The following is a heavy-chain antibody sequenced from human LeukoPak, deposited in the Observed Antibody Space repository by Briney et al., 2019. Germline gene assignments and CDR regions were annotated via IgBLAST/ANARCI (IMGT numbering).Heavy chain of an antibody. D-gene: IGHD6-19*01. Sequence: PSETLSLTCTVSGGPISSSSYYWGWIRQPPGKGLEWIGSIYYSGSTYYNPSLKSRVTISVDTSKNQFSLKLSSVTAADTAVYYCARHAGYSSGWFFFDYWGQGTLVTVSS. CDR1: GGPISSSSYY. J-gene: IGHJ4*02. CDR2: IYYSGST. V-gene: IGHV4-39*01. CDR3: ARHAGYSSGWFFFDY.